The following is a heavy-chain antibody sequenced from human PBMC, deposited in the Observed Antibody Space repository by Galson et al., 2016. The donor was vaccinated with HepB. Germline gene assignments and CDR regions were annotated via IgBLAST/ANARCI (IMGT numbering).Heavy chain of an antibody. J-gene: IGHJ4*02. D-gene: IGHD5-12*01. CDR3: VRALHSPSGYS. CDR2: IWYDGSTE. Sequence: SLRLSCAASGFTFNTCVMHWVRQAPGKGLEWVAVIWYDGSTEYYADSVKGRFTISRDNSRNTLYLQMNSLRAEDTAVYYCVRALHSPSGYSGGQGTLVTVSS. V-gene: IGHV3-33*01. CDR1: GFTFNTCV.